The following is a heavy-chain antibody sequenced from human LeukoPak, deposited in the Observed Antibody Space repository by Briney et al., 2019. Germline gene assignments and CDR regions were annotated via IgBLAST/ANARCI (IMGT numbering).Heavy chain of an antibody. V-gene: IGHV3-64D*06. D-gene: IGHD3-10*01. CDR2: ISSNGGST. J-gene: IGHJ4*02. CDR1: GFTFSRYA. Sequence: GGSLRLSCSASGFTFSRYAMHWVRQAPGKGLEYASAISSNGGSTYYADSVKGRFTISRDNSKNTLYLQMSSLRAEDTAVYYCVKDGSGSYYTYYFDYWGQGTLVTVSS. CDR3: VKDGSGSYYTYYFDY.